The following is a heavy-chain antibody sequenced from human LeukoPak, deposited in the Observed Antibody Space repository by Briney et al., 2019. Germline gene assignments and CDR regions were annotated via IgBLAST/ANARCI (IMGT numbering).Heavy chain of an antibody. CDR3: ARVSYIAVAGTNAFDI. V-gene: IGHV3-21*01. CDR2: ISSSSSYI. J-gene: IGHJ3*02. D-gene: IGHD6-19*01. Sequence: GGSLRLSCAASGFTFSSYSMNWVRQAPGKGLEWVSSISSSSSYIYYADSVKGRFTISRDNAKNSLYLQMNSLRAEDTAVYYCARVSYIAVAGTNAFDIWGQGTMATVSS. CDR1: GFTFSSYS.